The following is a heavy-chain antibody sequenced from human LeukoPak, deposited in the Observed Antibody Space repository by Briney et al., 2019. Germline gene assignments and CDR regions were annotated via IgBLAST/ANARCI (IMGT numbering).Heavy chain of an antibody. Sequence: GGSLRLSCAASGFTFSSYWMHWVRQAPGKGLVWVSRINSDGSSTSYADSVKGRFTISRDNAKNTLYLQMNSLRAEDTAVYYCARDFYLSQHYYDSSGYDAFDIWGQGTMVTVSS. D-gene: IGHD3-22*01. V-gene: IGHV3-74*01. CDR1: GFTFSSYW. CDR2: INSDGSST. J-gene: IGHJ3*02. CDR3: ARDFYLSQHYYDSSGYDAFDI.